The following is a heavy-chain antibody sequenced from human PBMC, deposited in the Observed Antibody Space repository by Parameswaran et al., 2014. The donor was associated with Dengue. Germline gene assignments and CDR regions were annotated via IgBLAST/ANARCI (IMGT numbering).Heavy chain of an antibody. V-gene: IGHV3-21*01. CDR2: ISSSSSYI. CDR3: ARGILLWFGETLDGMDV. Sequence: VRQMPGKGLEWVSSISSSSSYIYYADSVKGRFTISRDNAKNSLYLQMNSLRAEDTAVYYCARGILLWFGETLDGMDVWGQGTTVTVSS. J-gene: IGHJ6*02. D-gene: IGHD3-10*01.